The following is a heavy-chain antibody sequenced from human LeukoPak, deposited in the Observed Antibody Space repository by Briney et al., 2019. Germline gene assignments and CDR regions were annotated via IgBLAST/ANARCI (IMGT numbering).Heavy chain of an antibody. CDR2: ISDSGGST. Sequence: GGALRLSRSAPGFPLSSYAMHWVRQAPGKGLEYVSAISDSGGSTYYADSVKGRSTISRDNYKNTLYLQMSSLRAEDTAVYFCVRGYSFGPYGMDVWGQGTTVTVSS. V-gene: IGHV3-64D*09. CDR1: GFPLSSYA. D-gene: IGHD2-15*01. J-gene: IGHJ6*02. CDR3: VRGYSFGPYGMDV.